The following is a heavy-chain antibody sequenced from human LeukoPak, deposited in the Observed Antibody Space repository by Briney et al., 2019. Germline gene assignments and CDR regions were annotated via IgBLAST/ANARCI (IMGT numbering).Heavy chain of an antibody. CDR1: GFTFSSYG. Sequence: GRSLRLSCAASGFTFSSYGIHWVRQAPGKGLEWVAIISYDGSNKCYADSVKGRFTISRDNSKNTLYLQMNSLRAEDTAMYYCAKDGIVVSYFDYWGQGTLVTVSS. CDR2: ISYDGSNK. CDR3: AKDGIVVSYFDY. V-gene: IGHV3-30*18. D-gene: IGHD3-22*01. J-gene: IGHJ4*02.